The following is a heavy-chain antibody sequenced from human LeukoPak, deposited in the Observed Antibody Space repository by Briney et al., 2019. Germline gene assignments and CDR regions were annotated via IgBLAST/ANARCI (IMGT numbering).Heavy chain of an antibody. CDR3: ARVSRFWSGPFIDF. CDR1: GASISSNTYF. CDR2: IYNNGIT. Sequence: SQTLSLTCTVSGASISSNTYFWSWIRQPAGKGLEWMGRIYNNGITNYNPSLQSRLTISLDTSKNQFSLNLTSVTAADTAVYYCARVSRFWSGPFIDFWGQGTLVTVSS. V-gene: IGHV4-61*02. D-gene: IGHD3-3*01. J-gene: IGHJ4*02.